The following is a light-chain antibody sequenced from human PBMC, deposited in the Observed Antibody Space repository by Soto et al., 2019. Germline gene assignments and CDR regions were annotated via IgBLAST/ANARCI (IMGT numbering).Light chain of an antibody. Sequence: DVVMTQSPLSLAVTPGEPASISCRSSQSLLDSDGNTHLDWYLQKPGQSPQLLIYLASNRASGVPDRFSGSGSGTDFTLKISRVEAEDVVVYYCMQGLQTPTFGQGTKLEIK. V-gene: IGKV2-28*01. J-gene: IGKJ2*01. CDR3: MQGLQTPT. CDR2: LAS. CDR1: QSLLDSDGNTH.